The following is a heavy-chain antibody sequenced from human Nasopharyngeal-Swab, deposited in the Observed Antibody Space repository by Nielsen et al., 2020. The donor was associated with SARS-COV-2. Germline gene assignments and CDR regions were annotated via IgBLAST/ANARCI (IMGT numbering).Heavy chain of an antibody. D-gene: IGHD4-17*01. CDR3: ARGNTVTTPPLDY. CDR2: IYYSGST. Sequence: SETLSLTCTVSGGSISSSSYYWGWIRQPPGKGLEWIGSIYYSGSTYYNPSLKSRVTISVDTSKNQFSLKLSSVTAADTAVYYCARGNTVTTPPLDYWGQGTLVTVSS. J-gene: IGHJ4*02. CDR1: GGSISSSSYY. V-gene: IGHV4-39*01.